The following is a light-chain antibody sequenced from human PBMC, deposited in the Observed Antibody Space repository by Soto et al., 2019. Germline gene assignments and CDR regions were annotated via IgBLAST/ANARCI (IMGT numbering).Light chain of an antibody. Sequence: QSVLTQPPSVTAAPGQNVTISCAGGGSRLGEIAMCWDQVLPGAAPRGLSDVIYKRSSGIPCRFSGSAAGALATLTITAVQVGDEAEYYCGPWGWGLMVFGAGTKGTV. V-gene: IGLV1-51*01. CDR2: VIY. CDR3: GPWGWGLMV. J-gene: IGLJ1*01. CDR1: GSRLGEIA.